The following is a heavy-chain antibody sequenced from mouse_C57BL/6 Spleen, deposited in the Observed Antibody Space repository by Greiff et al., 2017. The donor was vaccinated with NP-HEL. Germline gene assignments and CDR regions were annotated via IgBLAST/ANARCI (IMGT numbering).Heavy chain of an antibody. CDR1: GFTFSDYG. V-gene: IGHV5-17*01. D-gene: IGHD2-3*01. Sequence: EVKLMESGGGLVKPGGSLKLSCAASGFTFSDYGMNWVRQAPEKGLEWVAYISSGSSTIYYADTVKGRFTISRDNAKNTLFLQMTSLRSEDTAMYYCARLGDGSFDYWGQGTTLTVSS. CDR2: ISSGSSTI. J-gene: IGHJ2*01. CDR3: ARLGDGSFDY.